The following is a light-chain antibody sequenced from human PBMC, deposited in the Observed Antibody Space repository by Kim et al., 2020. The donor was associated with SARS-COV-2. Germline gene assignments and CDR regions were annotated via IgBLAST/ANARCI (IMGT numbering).Light chain of an antibody. CDR2: DAS. CDR1: PSTDPY. J-gene: IGKJ4*01. V-gene: IGKV3-11*01. CDR3: QQRNGWTRAVT. Sequence: PGDRATLSCRASPSTDPYLAWSQPGPGQAPTLLVYDASNRATGVPDRFSGSGSGTDFTLTISSLEPEDFSTYYCQQRNGWTRAVTFGGGTKVDIK.